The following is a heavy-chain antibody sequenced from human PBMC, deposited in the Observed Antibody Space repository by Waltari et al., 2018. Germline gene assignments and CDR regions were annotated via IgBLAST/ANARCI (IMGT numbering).Heavy chain of an antibody. CDR3: ARLDIAGSGFDY. Sequence: EVQLVRAGAEVNRPGEALNSSCKGSGYSSTSYWIGWVRQMPGKGLEWVSIIYPGDTDTSYSASVKGQVTISADNSIRTAYLQWSSLKASDTAMYYCARLDIAGSGFDYWGQGTLVTVSS. D-gene: IGHD5-12*01. CDR2: IYPGDTDT. CDR1: GYSSTSYW. V-gene: IGHV5-51*03. J-gene: IGHJ4*02.